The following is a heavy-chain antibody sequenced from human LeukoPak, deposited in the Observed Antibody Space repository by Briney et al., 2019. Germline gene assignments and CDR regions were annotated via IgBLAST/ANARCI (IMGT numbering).Heavy chain of an antibody. Sequence: GGSLRLSCAASGFTFSSYSMNWVRQAPGKGLEWVSSISSSSSYIYYADSVKGRFTISRDNAKNSLYLKMNSLRAEDTAVYYCARATAYSIAAFDYWGQGTLVTVSS. CDR2: ISSSSSYI. CDR1: GFTFSSYS. D-gene: IGHD6-13*01. CDR3: ARATAYSIAAFDY. V-gene: IGHV3-21*01. J-gene: IGHJ4*02.